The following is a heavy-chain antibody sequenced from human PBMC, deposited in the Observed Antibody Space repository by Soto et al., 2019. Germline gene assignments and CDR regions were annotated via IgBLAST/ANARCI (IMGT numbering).Heavy chain of an antibody. D-gene: IGHD6-6*01. CDR3: ARAPYSSSLTFDY. J-gene: IGHJ4*02. Sequence: GASVKVSCKASGYTFTGYYMHWVRQAPGQGLEWMGWINPNSGGTNYAQKFQGWVTMTRDTSISTAYMELSRLRSDDTAVYYCARAPYSSSLTFDYWGQGTLVTVSS. CDR1: GYTFTGYY. CDR2: INPNSGGT. V-gene: IGHV1-2*04.